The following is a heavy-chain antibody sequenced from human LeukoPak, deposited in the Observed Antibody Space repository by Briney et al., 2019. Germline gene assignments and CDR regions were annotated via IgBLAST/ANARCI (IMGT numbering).Heavy chain of an antibody. D-gene: IGHD3/OR15-3a*01. V-gene: IGHV3-74*01. CDR2: IDGDGSSR. CDR1: GFTFTSYR. J-gene: IGHJ6*02. Sequence: GSLRLSCAASGFTFTSYRIHWVRQVPGKGLEWVSRIDGDGSSRSYADSVQGRFTISRDNGKKTVFLQMNSLSAEDTAVYYCARILEGYYYFGLDVWGQGTTVIVSS. CDR3: ARILEGYYYFGLDV.